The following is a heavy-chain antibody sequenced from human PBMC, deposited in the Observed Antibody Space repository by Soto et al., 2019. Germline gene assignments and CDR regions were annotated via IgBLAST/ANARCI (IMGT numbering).Heavy chain of an antibody. J-gene: IGHJ5*02. CDR1: GFTFSNYA. CDR2: ISYDGSDK. D-gene: IGHD6-19*01. Sequence: GGSLRLSCAASGFTFSNYAMHWVRQAPGKGLEWVAVISYDGSDKYYADSVKGRFTISRDKSKNTLILQMNSLRAEDTAVYYCARDLSVADTGYFDPWGQGT. CDR3: ARDLSVADTGYFDP. V-gene: IGHV3-30-3*01.